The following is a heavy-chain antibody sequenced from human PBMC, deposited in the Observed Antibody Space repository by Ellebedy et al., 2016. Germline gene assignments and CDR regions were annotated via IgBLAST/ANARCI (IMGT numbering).Heavy chain of an antibody. J-gene: IGHJ4*02. CDR2: ISWNSGSI. V-gene: IGHV3-9*01. Sequence: GGSLRLSXAVSGFTFDDYAMHWVRQAPGKGLEWVSGISWNSGSIGYADSVKGRFTISRDNAKNSLYLQMNSLRAEDTAVYYCAKTEGSYSSSYYFDYWGQGTLVTVSS. CDR1: GFTFDDYA. D-gene: IGHD2-2*01. CDR3: AKTEGSYSSSYYFDY.